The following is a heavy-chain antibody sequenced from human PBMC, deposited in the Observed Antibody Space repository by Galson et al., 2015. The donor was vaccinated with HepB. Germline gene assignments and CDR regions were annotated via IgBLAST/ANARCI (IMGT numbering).Heavy chain of an antibody. V-gene: IGHV1-46*01. Sequence: SVKVSCKASGYTFTSYYMHWVRQAPGQGLEWMGIINPSGGSTSYAQKFQGRVTMTRDTSTSTVYMELTSLRSEDTAVYYCARDGDYDFWSGSVWFDPWGQGTLVTVSS. CDR2: INPSGGST. J-gene: IGHJ5*02. D-gene: IGHD3-3*01. CDR1: GYTFTSYY. CDR3: ARDGDYDFWSGSVWFDP.